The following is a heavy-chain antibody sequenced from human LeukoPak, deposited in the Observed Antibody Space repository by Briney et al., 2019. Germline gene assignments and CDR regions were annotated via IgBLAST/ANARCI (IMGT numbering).Heavy chain of an antibody. J-gene: IGHJ3*02. Sequence: SETLSLTCTVSGGSISSGGFYWSWIRQSPGKGLEWIGYIYYTGSTHYNPSLRSRVTISVDTSKNQFSLKLSSVTAADTAVYYCARHHFTVRGAKSAFDIWGQGTMVTVSS. CDR1: GGSISSGGFY. D-gene: IGHD3-10*01. CDR3: ARHHFTVRGAKSAFDI. V-gene: IGHV4-61*08. CDR2: IYYTGST.